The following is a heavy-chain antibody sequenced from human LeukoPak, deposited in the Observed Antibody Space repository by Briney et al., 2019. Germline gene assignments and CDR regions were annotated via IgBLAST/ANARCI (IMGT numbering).Heavy chain of an antibody. CDR2: IYYSGST. D-gene: IGHD3-10*01. J-gene: IGHJ4*02. V-gene: IGHV4-59*01. CDR1: GGSISSYY. Sequence: SETLSLTCTASGGSISSYYWSWIRQPPGKGLEWIGYIYYSGSTNYNPSLKSRVTISVDTSKNQFSLKLSSVTAADPAVYYCARVGTYGSGSYLSWLDYWGQGTLVTVSS. CDR3: ARVGTYGSGSYLSWLDY.